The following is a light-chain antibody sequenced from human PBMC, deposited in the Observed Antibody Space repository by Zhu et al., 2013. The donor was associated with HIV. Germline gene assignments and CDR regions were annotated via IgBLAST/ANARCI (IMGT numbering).Light chain of an antibody. CDR3: QQYNNWPRWT. CDR1: QSVSSN. J-gene: IGKJ1*01. Sequence: ETVMTQSPATLSVSPGEGATLSCRASQSVSSNLAWYQQKPGQAPRLLSYGASTRAPGIPARFSGSGSGTDFTLTISSLQSEDFAVYYCQQYNNWPRWTFGQGTKVEIK. CDR2: GAS. V-gene: IGKV3-15*01.